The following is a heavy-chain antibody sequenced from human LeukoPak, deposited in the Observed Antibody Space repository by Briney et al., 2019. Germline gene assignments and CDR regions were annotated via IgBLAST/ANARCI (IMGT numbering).Heavy chain of an antibody. Sequence: GGSLRLSCAASGFTVSSNYMSWVRQAPGKGLEWVSVIYSGGSTYYADSVKGRFTISRDNSKNTLYLQMSSLRAEDTAVYYCARERVVAATLDAFDIWGQGTMVTVSS. V-gene: IGHV3-53*01. CDR3: ARERVVAATLDAFDI. CDR2: IYSGGST. D-gene: IGHD2-15*01. CDR1: GFTVSSNY. J-gene: IGHJ3*02.